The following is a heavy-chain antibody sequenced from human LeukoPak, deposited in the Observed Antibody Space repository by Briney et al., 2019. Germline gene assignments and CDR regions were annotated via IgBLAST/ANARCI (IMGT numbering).Heavy chain of an antibody. Sequence: GGSLRLSCAASGFTFSSYSTNWVRQAPGKGLEWVSSITGSSSYIYYADSVKGRFTISRDNAKNSLYLQMNSLRAEDTAVYYCARDRVNTGFYYGMDVWVQGTTVTVSS. CDR3: ARDRVNTGFYYGMDV. J-gene: IGHJ6*02. D-gene: IGHD1/OR15-1a*01. CDR1: GFTFSSYS. CDR2: ITGSSSYI. V-gene: IGHV3-21*01.